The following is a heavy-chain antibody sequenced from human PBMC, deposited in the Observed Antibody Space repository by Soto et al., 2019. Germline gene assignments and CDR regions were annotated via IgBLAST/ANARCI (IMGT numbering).Heavy chain of an antibody. CDR2: IYYSGST. Sequence: SETLSLTCTVSGGSISSSSYYWGWIRQPPGKGLEWIGSIYYSGSTYYNPSLKSRVTISVDTSKNQFSLKLSSVTAADTAVYYCARPLLKYYYYMDVWGKGTTVTVSS. CDR1: GGSISSSSYY. CDR3: ARPLLKYYYYMDV. J-gene: IGHJ6*03. V-gene: IGHV4-39*01.